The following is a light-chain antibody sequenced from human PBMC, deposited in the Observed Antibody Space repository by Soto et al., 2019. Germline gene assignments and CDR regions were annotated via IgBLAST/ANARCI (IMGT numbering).Light chain of an antibody. CDR3: QQYDSSPKT. V-gene: IGKV3-20*01. CDR2: GAS. CDR1: QSVSSSY. J-gene: IGKJ1*01. Sequence: EFVLTQAPCTLSLSPGERATLSCRASQSVSSSYLAWYQQKPGQAPRLLIYGASSRATGIPDRFSGTGSGTDFTLTISRLEPEDFAVYYCQQYDSSPKTFGQGTKVDIK.